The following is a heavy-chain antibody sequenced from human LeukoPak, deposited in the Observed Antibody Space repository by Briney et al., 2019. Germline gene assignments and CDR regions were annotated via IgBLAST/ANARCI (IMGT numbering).Heavy chain of an antibody. CDR1: GFTFSSNY. Sequence: PGGSLRLSCAASGFTFSSNYMSWVRQAPGKGLEWVSIIYSGGSTYYTDSVKGRFTISRDSSRNKLYLQMNSLRAEDTAVYYCARDLNYMDVWGKGTTVTVSS. CDR2: IYSGGST. J-gene: IGHJ6*03. V-gene: IGHV3-66*02. CDR3: ARDLNYMDV.